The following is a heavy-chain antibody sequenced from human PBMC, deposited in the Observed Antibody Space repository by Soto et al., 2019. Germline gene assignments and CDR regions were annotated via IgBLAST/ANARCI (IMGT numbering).Heavy chain of an antibody. V-gene: IGHV4-59*08. J-gene: IGHJ4*02. CDR3: ATEMGASDT. CDR1: GGSISSYF. Sequence: PSEPLSLTCTVSGGSISSYFWSWIRQPPGKGLEWIGYISYSGRTNYNPSLKSRVTISVDTSKNQFSLKLNSVTAADTAAYYCATEMGASDTGGQETLVTVSS. CDR2: ISYSGRT.